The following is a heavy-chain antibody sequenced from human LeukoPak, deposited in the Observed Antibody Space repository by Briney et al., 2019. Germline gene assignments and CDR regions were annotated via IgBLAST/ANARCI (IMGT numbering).Heavy chain of an antibody. CDR3: ARAGNIVATIGNWFDP. D-gene: IGHD5-12*01. CDR2: IYYSGST. CDR1: GGSISSGGYY. J-gene: IGHJ5*02. Sequence: SQTLSLTCTVSGGSISSGGYYWSWIRQHPGKGLEWIGYIYYSGSTYYNPSLKSRVTISVDTSKNQFSLKLSSVTAADTAVYYCARAGNIVATIGNWFDPWGQETLVTVSS. V-gene: IGHV4-31*03.